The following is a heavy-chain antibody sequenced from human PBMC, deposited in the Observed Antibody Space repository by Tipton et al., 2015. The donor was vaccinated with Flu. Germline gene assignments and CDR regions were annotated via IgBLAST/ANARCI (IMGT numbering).Heavy chain of an antibody. CDR1: GFTFSSYA. D-gene: IGHD2-15*01. V-gene: IGHV3-7*03. CDR3: ASDIVVVVAEGAFDI. CDR2: IKQDGSEK. J-gene: IGHJ3*02. Sequence: SLRLSCAASGFTFSSYAMRWVRQAPGKGLEWVANIKQDGSEKYYVDSVKGRFTISRDNAKNSLYLQMNSLRAEDTAVYYCASDIVVVVAEGAFDIWGQGTMVTVSS.